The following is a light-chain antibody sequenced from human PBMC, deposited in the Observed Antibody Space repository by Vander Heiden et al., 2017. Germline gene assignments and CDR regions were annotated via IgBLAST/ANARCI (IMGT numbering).Light chain of an antibody. CDR1: SGSIASNY. J-gene: IGLJ3*02. Sequence: NFMLTQPHSVSESPGKTVTISCTRSSGSIASNYVQWYQQRPGSSPTAVIYENDQRPSGVPDRFSGSIDSSSNSASLTISGLKTEDEAYYYCQSYDYNSWVFGGGTKLTVL. V-gene: IGLV6-57*01. CDR3: QSYDYNSWV. CDR2: END.